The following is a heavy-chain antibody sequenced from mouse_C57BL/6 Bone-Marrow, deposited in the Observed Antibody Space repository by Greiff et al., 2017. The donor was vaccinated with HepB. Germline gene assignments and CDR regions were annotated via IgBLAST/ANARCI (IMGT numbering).Heavy chain of an antibody. Sequence: EVMLVESEGGLVQPGSSMKLSCTASGFTFSDYYMAWVRQVPEKGLEWVANINYDGSSTYYLDSLKSRFIISRDNAKNILYLQMSSLKSEDTATYYCARGYYDYLYFDYWGQGTTLTVSS. CDR1: GFTFSDYY. D-gene: IGHD2-4*01. CDR2: INYDGSST. J-gene: IGHJ2*01. CDR3: ARGYYDYLYFDY. V-gene: IGHV5-16*01.